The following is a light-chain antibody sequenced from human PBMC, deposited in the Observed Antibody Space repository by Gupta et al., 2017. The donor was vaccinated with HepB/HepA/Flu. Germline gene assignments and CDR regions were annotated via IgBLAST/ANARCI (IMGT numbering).Light chain of an antibody. V-gene: IGLV2-14*01. J-gene: IGLJ1*01. Sequence: QSALTQPASVSGSPGQSITISCTTTDSDVGDSKFVSWFQQHPDKAPKLIICEVYSRPSGVSNRFSGSKSGKTASLTISGLQTEDEAEYFCSSYTGSTPPYVFGTVTKVTVL. CDR3: SSYTGSTPPYV. CDR2: EVY. CDR1: DSDVGDSKF.